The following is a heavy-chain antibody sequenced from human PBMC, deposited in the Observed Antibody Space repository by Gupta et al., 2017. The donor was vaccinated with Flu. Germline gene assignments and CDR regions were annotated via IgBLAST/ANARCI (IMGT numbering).Heavy chain of an antibody. CDR2: ISSSGSTI. CDR1: GFTFSSYE. CDR3: ARNLVPEHEIDY. V-gene: IGHV3-48*03. J-gene: IGHJ4*02. Sequence: EVQLVESGGGLVQPGGSLRLSCAASGFTFSSYEMNWVRQAPGKGLEWVSYISSSGSTIYYADSVKGRFTISRDNAKNSLYLQMNSLRAEDTAVYYCARNLVPEHEIDYWGQGTLVTVSS. D-gene: IGHD1-14*01.